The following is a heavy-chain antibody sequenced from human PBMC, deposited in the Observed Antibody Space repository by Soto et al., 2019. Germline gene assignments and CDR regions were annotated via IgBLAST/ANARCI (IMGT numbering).Heavy chain of an antibody. J-gene: IGHJ6*02. CDR2: IWYDGSNK. D-gene: IGHD6-19*01. V-gene: IGHV3-33*01. CDR3: ARRTAVAAKRVYYYYGMDV. Sequence: QSGGSLRLSCAASGFTFSSYGMHWVRQAPGKGLEWVAVIWYDGSNKYYADSVKGRFTISKDNSKNTLYLQMNSLRAEDTAVYYCARRTAVAAKRVYYYYGMDVWGQGTTVTVSS. CDR1: GFTFSSYG.